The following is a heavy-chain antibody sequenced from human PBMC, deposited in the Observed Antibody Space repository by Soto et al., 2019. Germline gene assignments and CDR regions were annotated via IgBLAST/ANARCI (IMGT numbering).Heavy chain of an antibody. CDR1: GYSFTSYG. V-gene: IGHV1-18*01. CDR2: ISAYNGNT. Sequence: ASVKVSCKASGYSFTSYGISWVRQAPGQGLEWMGWISAYNGNTNYAQKLQGRVTMTTDTSTSTAYMELRSLRSDDTAVYYCAREESLITILRVVPYCTVVWGKGPIVSGSS. J-gene: IGHJ6*04. CDR3: AREESLITILRVVPYCTVV. D-gene: IGHD3-3*01.